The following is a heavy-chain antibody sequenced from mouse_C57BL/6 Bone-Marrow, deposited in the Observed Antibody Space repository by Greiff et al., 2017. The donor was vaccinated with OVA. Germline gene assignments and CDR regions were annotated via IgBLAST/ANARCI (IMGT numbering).Heavy chain of an antibody. CDR3: TGGGGPDYFDY. CDR1: GFTFSNYW. J-gene: IGHJ2*01. D-gene: IGHD1-1*02. Sequence: EVQVVESGGGLVQPGGSMKLSCVASGFTFSNYWMNWVRQSPEKGLEWVAQIRLKSDNYATHYAESVKGRFTISRDDSKSSVYLQMNNLRAEDTGIYYCTGGGGPDYFDYWGQGTTLTVSS. V-gene: IGHV6-3*01. CDR2: IRLKSDNYAT.